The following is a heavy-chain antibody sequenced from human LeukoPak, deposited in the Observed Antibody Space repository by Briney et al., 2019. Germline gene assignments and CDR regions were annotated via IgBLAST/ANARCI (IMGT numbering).Heavy chain of an antibody. V-gene: IGHV3-66*01. CDR2: IYYGGNT. D-gene: IGHD1-26*01. Sequence: GGSLRLSCAASGFTVSSNHMNWVRQAPGQGLEWVSIIYYGGNTFYADSVKGRFTISRDNSKNTLYLQINSLRAEDTAVYYCAALSGVGVKIGFDHWGQGALVVVSS. J-gene: IGHJ4*02. CDR1: GFTVSSNH. CDR3: AALSGVGVKIGFDH.